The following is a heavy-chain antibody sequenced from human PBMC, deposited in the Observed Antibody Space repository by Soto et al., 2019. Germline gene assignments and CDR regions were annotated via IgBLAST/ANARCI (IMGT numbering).Heavy chain of an antibody. J-gene: IGHJ6*03. CDR2: MNPNSGNT. CDR3: ARGQSVLVVPAASPGLYYYYYYYMDV. Sequence: ASVKVSCKASGYTFTSYDINWVRQATGQGLEWMGWMNPNSGNTGYAQKFQGRVTMTRNTSISTTYMELSSLRSEDTAVYYCARGQSVLVVPAASPGLYYYYYYYMDVWGKGTTVTVSS. D-gene: IGHD2-2*01. CDR1: GYTFTSYD. V-gene: IGHV1-8*01.